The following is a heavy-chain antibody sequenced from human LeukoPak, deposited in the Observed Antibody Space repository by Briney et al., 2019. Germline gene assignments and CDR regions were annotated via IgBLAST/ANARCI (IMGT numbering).Heavy chain of an antibody. CDR2: FYYSGST. D-gene: IGHD1-26*01. J-gene: IGHJ4*02. V-gene: IGHV4-39*07. Sequence: PSETLSLTCTVSGGSISSRSYYWGWIRQPPGKGLEWIGSFYYSGSTYYNPSLKSRVTISVDTSKNQFSLKLSSVTAADTAVYYCARRRELETFDYWGQGTLVTVSS. CDR3: ARRRELETFDY. CDR1: GGSISSRSYY.